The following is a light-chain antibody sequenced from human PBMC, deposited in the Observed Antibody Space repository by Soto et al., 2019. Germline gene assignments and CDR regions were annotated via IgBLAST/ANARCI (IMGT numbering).Light chain of an antibody. Sequence: EIVLTQSPATLSLSPGERATLSCRASQSVSSYLAWYQQKPGQAPRLLIYDGSNRATGIPARFGGSGSGTDFTLTVSSLAPKDFAVYYCQQRSNWPLTFGGGTKVEIK. V-gene: IGKV3-11*01. J-gene: IGKJ4*01. CDR3: QQRSNWPLT. CDR1: QSVSSY. CDR2: DGS.